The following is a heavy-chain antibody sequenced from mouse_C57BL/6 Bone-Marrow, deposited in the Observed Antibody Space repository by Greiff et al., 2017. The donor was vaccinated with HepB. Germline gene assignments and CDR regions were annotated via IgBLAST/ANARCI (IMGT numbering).Heavy chain of an antibody. Sequence: EVKLMESGPGLVKPSQSLSLTCSVTGYSITSGYYWNWIRQFPGNKLEWMGYISYDGSNNYNPSLKNRISITRYTSKNQFFLKLNSVTTEDTATYYCARGVYSFAYWGQGTLVTVSA. J-gene: IGHJ3*01. CDR3: ARGVYSFAY. D-gene: IGHD1-1*01. CDR1: GYSITSGYY. CDR2: ISYDGSN. V-gene: IGHV3-6*01.